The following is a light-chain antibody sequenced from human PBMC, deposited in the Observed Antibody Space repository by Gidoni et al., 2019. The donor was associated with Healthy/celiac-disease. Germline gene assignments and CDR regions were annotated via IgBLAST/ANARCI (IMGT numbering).Light chain of an antibody. J-gene: IGLJ1*01. CDR3: QSYDSSLSGWV. Sequence: QSVLPPPPSVSGAPGPRVTISCTGSSSNIGAGYAVHWYQQLPGTAPKLLIYGNSNRPSGVPDRFSGSKSGTSASLAITGLQAEDEADYYCQSYDSSLSGWVFGTGTKVTVL. V-gene: IGLV1-40*01. CDR2: GNS. CDR1: SSNIGAGYA.